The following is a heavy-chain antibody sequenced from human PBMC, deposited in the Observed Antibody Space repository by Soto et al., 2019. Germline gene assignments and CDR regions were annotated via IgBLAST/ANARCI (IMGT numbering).Heavy chain of an antibody. CDR1: GTSDSNYY. D-gene: IGHD5-18*01. V-gene: IGHV4-4*07. CDR3: ARGGIQLSYAFDY. CDR2: IYTSGST. J-gene: IGHJ4*02. Sequence: QVQLQESGPGLVKPSETLSLTCSVSGTSDSNYYWSWIRQPAGKGLEHIGRIYTSGSTSYNPSLKSRVTMSMDTSQTQIYLNLTSVTAADTAVYYCARGGIQLSYAFDYWGQGILVTVSS.